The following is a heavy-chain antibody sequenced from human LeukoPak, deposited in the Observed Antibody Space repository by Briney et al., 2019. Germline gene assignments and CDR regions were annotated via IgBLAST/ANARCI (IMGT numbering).Heavy chain of an antibody. CDR3: AKGGYASCFDP. J-gene: IGHJ5*02. V-gene: IGHV3-23*05. D-gene: IGHD2-15*01. CDR2: IKRDGSNT. Sequence: GGSLRLSCEASGFTFSEHSMSWVRQAPGKGLEWVSTIKRDGSNTYYTDSVEGRFTISRDNSKNTLYLEMNTLRAEDTAVYYCAKGGYASCFDPWGQGTQVTVPS. CDR1: GFTFSEHS.